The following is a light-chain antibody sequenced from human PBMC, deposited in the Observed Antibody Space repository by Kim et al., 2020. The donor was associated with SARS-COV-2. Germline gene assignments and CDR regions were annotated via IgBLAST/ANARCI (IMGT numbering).Light chain of an antibody. V-gene: IGLV3-19*01. Sequence: SSELTQDPAVSVALGQTVSITCQGDSLRSYYASWYQQKPGQAPVLVIYGKNNRPSGSPDRLSGSSSGTTASLTITGAQAEDEADYYCNSRASSGNHYVFG. J-gene: IGLJ1*01. CDR2: GKN. CDR1: SLRSYY. CDR3: NSRASSGNHYV.